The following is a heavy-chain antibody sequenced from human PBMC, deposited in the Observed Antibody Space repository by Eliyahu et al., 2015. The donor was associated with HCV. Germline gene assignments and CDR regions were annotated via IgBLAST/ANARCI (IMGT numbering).Heavy chain of an antibody. CDR3: ARDIGIFGVVIRNDAFDI. Sequence: KKPGSSVKVSCKASGGTFSSYAISWVRQAPGQGLEWMGGIIPIFGTANYAQKFQGRVTITADESTSTAYMELSSLRSEDTAVYYCARDIGIFGVVIRNDAFDIWGQGTMVTVSS. J-gene: IGHJ3*02. V-gene: IGHV1-69*01. D-gene: IGHD3-3*01. CDR2: IIPIFGTA. CDR1: GGTFSSYA.